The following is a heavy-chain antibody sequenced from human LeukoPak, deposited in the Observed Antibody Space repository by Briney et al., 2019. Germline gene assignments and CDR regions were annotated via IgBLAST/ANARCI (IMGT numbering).Heavy chain of an antibody. CDR3: AYGDEGTHFDY. CDR1: GGSISSYY. CDR2: IYYSGST. D-gene: IGHD7-27*01. J-gene: IGHJ4*02. Sequence: SETLSLTCTVSGGSISSYYWSWLRQPPGKGLEWIGYIYYSGSTNYNPSLKSRVTISVDTSKNQFSLKLSSVTAADTAVYYCAYGDEGTHFDYWGQGTLVTVSS. V-gene: IGHV4-59*08.